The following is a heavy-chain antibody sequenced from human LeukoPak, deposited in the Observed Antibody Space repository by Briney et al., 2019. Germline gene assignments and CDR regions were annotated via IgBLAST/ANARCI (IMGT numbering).Heavy chain of an antibody. CDR2: ITHSGST. D-gene: IGHD2-2*02. Sequence: SGTLSLTCAVYGGSFSDYYWSWIRLPPGKGLEWIAEITHSGSTNYNPSLKSRVTISVDTSKNQFSLKLSSVTAADTAMYFCARGGHDCSSTSCYTVEYYFDYWGQGTQVTVSS. CDR1: GGSFSDYY. J-gene: IGHJ4*02. CDR3: ARGGHDCSSTSCYTVEYYFDY. V-gene: IGHV4-34*01.